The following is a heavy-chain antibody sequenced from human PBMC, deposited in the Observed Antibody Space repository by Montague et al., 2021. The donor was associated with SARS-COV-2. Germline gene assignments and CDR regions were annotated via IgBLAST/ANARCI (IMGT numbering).Heavy chain of an antibody. Sequence: SETLSLTCSVSGYFIGTGYYWGWIRQSPGKGLEWIVSNYLHGNAYYNPSLNSSVTISLDTSNNQFSLRLTSVTTSDTAVYYCARGRVTREGFDYWGQGIRVIVSS. J-gene: IGHJ4*02. CDR2: NYLHGNA. CDR3: ARGRVTREGFDY. CDR1: GYFIGTGYY. D-gene: IGHD2-21*02. V-gene: IGHV4-38-2*02.